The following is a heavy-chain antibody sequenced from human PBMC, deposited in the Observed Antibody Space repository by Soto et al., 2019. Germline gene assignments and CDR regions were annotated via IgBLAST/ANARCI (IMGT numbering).Heavy chain of an antibody. V-gene: IGHV4-39*01. CDR3: ARQFYGSGYFDY. Sequence: SETLSLTCTVSGGSISSSSYYWGWIRQPPGKGPEWIGSIYYSGSTYYNPSLKSRVTISVDTSKNQFSLKLSSVTAADTAVYYCARQFYGSGYFDYWGQGTLVTVSS. CDR2: IYYSGST. D-gene: IGHD2-15*01. CDR1: GGSISSSSYY. J-gene: IGHJ4*02.